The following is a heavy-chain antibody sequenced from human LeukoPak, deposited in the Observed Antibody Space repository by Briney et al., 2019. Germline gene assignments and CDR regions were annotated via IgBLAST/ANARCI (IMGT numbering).Heavy chain of an antibody. Sequence: SETLSLTCAVYGGSFSGYYWSWIRQPPGKGLEWIGYIYYSGSTNYNPSLKSRVTISVDTSKNQFSLKLSSVTAADTAVYYCARGDSSSWPLNYWGQGTLVTVSS. J-gene: IGHJ4*02. CDR1: GGSFSGYY. CDR2: IYYSGST. D-gene: IGHD6-13*01. V-gene: IGHV4-59*01. CDR3: ARGDSSSWPLNY.